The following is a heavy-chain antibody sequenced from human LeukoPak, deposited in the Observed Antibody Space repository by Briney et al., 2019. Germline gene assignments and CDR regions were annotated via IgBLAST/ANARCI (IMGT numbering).Heavy chain of an antibody. CDR1: GGSFSGYY. D-gene: IGHD3-10*01. CDR2: INHSGST. J-gene: IGHJ4*02. Sequence: PETLSLTCAVYGGSFSGYYLSWIRQPPGKGLEWIGEINHSGSTNYNPSLKSRVTISVDTSKNQFSLKLSSVTAADTAVYYCARDFSSEFDYWGQGTLVTVSS. V-gene: IGHV4-34*01. CDR3: ARDFSSEFDY.